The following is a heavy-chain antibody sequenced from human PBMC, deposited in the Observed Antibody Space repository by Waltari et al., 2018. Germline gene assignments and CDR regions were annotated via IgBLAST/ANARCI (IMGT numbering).Heavy chain of an antibody. CDR2: IIPFFPTA. J-gene: IGHJ4*02. Sequence: VQLVQSGTEVKKPGSSVKVSCKASGGTFSTTVISWVRQAPGQGLEWMGRIIPFFPTAYYAQRFQGRVTISADKSTSTVYMELSSLRSEDTAMYYCARDGYYHDGPSYFLEGDTSSAYFDYWGQGTLVTVSS. V-gene: IGHV1-69*13. CDR3: ARDGYYHDGPSYFLEGDTSSAYFDY. D-gene: IGHD3-22*01. CDR1: GGTFSTTV.